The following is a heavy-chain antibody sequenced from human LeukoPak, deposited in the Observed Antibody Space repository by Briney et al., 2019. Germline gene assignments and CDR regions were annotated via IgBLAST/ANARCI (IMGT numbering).Heavy chain of an antibody. Sequence: GGSLRLSCAASGFTFSSYWMSWVRQAPGKGLEWVAKIKPDGSEKYYVDSVKGRFTISRDSAENSLYLQMNSLRAEDTAVYYCAREYSSSSAFDYWGQGTLVTVSS. V-gene: IGHV3-7*01. CDR2: IKPDGSEK. J-gene: IGHJ4*02. D-gene: IGHD6-6*01. CDR1: GFTFSSYW. CDR3: AREYSSSSAFDY.